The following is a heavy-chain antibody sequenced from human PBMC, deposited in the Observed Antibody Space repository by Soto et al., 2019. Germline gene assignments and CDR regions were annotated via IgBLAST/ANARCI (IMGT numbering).Heavy chain of an antibody. CDR3: AREPLAVVVTALVAFDI. D-gene: IGHD2-21*02. CDR2: ISSSSSYI. J-gene: IGHJ3*02. Sequence: EVQLVESGGGLVKPGGSLRLSCAASGFTFSSYSMNWVRQAPGKGLEWVSSISSSSSYIYYADSVKGRFTISRDNAKNSLYLQMNSLRAEETAVYYCAREPLAVVVTALVAFDIWGQGTMVTVSS. CDR1: GFTFSSYS. V-gene: IGHV3-21*01.